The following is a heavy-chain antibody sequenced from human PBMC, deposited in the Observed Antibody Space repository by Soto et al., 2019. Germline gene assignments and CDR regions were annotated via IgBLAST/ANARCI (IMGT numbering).Heavy chain of an antibody. CDR2: IKQDGTEI. D-gene: IGHD1-26*01. CDR3: ASYSGSYFPVGHDR. J-gene: IGHJ5*02. Sequence: LRLSCVASGFTFSSYWMSWVRQAPGGGLEWVANIKQDGTEIHYVESVKGRFTIFRDNAKKSLYLQMNSLRAEDTAVYFCASYSGSYFPVGHDRWGQGTLVTVSS. CDR1: GFTFSSYW. V-gene: IGHV3-7*01.